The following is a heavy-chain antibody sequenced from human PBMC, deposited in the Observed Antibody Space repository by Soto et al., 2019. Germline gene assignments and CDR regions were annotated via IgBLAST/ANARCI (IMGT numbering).Heavy chain of an antibody. Sequence: TLSLTCAVSSGSISSSNWWSWVRQPPGKGLEWIGEIYHSGSTNYNPSLKSRVTISVDKSKNQFSLKLSSVTAADTAVYYCAPVRQFDQQFSLWGQGTPVTVS. J-gene: IGHJ4*02. CDR3: APVRQFDQQFSL. V-gene: IGHV4-4*02. CDR1: SGSISSSNW. CDR2: IYHSGST. D-gene: IGHD2-2*01.